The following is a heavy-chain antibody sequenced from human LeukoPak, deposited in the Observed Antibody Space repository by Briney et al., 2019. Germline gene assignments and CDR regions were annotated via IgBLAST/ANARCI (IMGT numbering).Heavy chain of an antibody. D-gene: IGHD3-3*01. J-gene: IGHJ4*02. CDR2: PXXXET. V-gene: IGHV1-24*01. Sequence: PXXXETIYAQKFQGRVTMTEDTSTDTAYMELSSLRSEDTAVYYCATGPRYYDFWSGYYWTFHFDYWGQGTLVTVSS. CDR3: ATGPRYYDFWSGYYWTFHFDY.